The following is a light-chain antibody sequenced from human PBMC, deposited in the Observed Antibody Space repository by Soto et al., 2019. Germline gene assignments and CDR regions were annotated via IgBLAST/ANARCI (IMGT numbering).Light chain of an antibody. J-gene: IGLJ2*01. CDR1: SSNIGSNT. CDR3: AAWDGSLRGVV. V-gene: IGLV1-44*01. CDR2: SNY. Sequence: QSVLTQPPSASGTPGQRVTISCSGRSSNIGSNTVNWYQQLPGTAPKLLIYSNYQRPSGVPDRFSGSKSGTSASLAISGLQSEDEANYYCAAWDGSLRGVVFGGGTKVTVL.